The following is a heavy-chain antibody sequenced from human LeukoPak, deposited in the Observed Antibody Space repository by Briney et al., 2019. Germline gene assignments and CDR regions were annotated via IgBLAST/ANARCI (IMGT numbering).Heavy chain of an antibody. V-gene: IGHV3-30-3*01. D-gene: IGHD5-24*01. J-gene: IGHJ3*02. CDR1: GFTFSTFA. Sequence: GGSLRLSCAASGFTFSTFAMHWVRQAPGKGLEWVAIISYDGSNQYYADSVKGRFTISRDNSKNTLYLQMNSLRAEDTAVYYCARERWQQFGFDAFDIWGQGTMVTVSS. CDR3: ARERWQQFGFDAFDI. CDR2: ISYDGSNQ.